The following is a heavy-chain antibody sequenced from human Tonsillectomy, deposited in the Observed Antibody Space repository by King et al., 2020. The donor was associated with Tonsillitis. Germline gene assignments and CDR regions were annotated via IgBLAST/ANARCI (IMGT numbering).Heavy chain of an antibody. J-gene: IGHJ6*02. CDR2: IRYDGSNK. Sequence: VQLVESGGGVVQPGGSLSLSCAASGFSFSTYCMHWVRQAPGKGLEWVAFIRYDGSNKYYADSVKGRFTISRDNSKNTLSLQMNTLRAEDTAVYYCAKVLDYSDCSYSDYDYYFYGLDVGGQGTTVTVSS. D-gene: IGHD4-11*01. CDR3: AKVLDYSDCSYSDYDYYFYGLDV. CDR1: GFSFSTYC. V-gene: IGHV3-30*02.